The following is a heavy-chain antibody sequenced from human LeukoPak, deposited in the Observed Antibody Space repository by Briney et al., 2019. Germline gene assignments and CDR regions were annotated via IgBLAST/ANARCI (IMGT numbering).Heavy chain of an antibody. CDR1: GGFLRGYH. J-gene: IGHJ4*02. D-gene: IGHD6-13*01. CDR2: INHSGST. CDR3: ASLPAAGWPAGDY. Sequence: PSETLALTCACYGGFLRGYHRSLIRPPPGEGLEWVGEINHSGSTNYNPSLKSRVTISVDTSKNQFSLKPSSVTAADTAVYYCASLPAAGWPAGDYWGQGTLVTVSS. V-gene: IGHV4-34*01.